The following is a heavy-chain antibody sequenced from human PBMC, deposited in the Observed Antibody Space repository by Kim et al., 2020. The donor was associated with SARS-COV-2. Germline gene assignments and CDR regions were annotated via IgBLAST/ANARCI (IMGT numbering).Heavy chain of an antibody. CDR2: IRSKAYGGTT. CDR3: TSQIRGVIHYYYYYMDV. CDR1: GFTFGDYA. Sequence: GGSLRLSCTASGFTFGDYAMSWVRQAPGKGLEWVVFIRSKAYGGTTEYAASVKGRFTISRDDSKSIAYLQMNSLKTEDTAVYYCTSQIRGVIHYYYYYMDVWGEGTAVTVSS. J-gene: IGHJ6*03. V-gene: IGHV3-49*04. D-gene: IGHD3-10*01.